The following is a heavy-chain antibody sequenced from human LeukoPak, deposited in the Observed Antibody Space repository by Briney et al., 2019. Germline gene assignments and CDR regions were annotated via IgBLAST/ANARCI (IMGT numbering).Heavy chain of an antibody. CDR1: GYTFTSYG. D-gene: IGHD2-2*01. Sequence: ASVKVSCKASGYTFTSYGISWVRQAPGQGLEWMGWISAYNGNTNYAQKFQGRVTITADKSTSTAYMELSSLRSEDTAVYYCARDSDCSSTSCYFTSWFDPWGQGTLVTVSS. J-gene: IGHJ5*02. CDR2: ISAYNGNT. V-gene: IGHV1-18*01. CDR3: ARDSDCSSTSCYFTSWFDP.